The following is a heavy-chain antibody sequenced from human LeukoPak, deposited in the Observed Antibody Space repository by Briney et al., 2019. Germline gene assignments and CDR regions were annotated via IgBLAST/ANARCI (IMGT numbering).Heavy chain of an antibody. CDR2: IYYSGST. J-gene: IGHJ2*01. CDR3: ARSYYDSSGYYPYWYFDL. D-gene: IGHD3-22*01. Sequence: SQTLSLTCTVSGGSISSGGYYWSWIRQHPGKGLEWIWYIYYSGSTYYNPSLKSRVTISVDTSKNQFSLKLSSVTAADTAVYYCARSYYDSSGYYPYWYFDLWGRGTLVTVSS. CDR1: GGSISSGGYY. V-gene: IGHV4-31*03.